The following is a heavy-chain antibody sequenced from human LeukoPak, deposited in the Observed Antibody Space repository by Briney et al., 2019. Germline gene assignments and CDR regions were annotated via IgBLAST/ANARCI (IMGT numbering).Heavy chain of an antibody. Sequence: PGGYLRLSCTASGFTFSRYSMKCAPRAPGGGLEWVSSISSRRSYIYYADSVKGRFTISRDNAKNSLYLQMNSLRAEDTAVYYCARALGYNYGYSLCFDYWGQGTLVSASS. CDR3: ARALGYNYGYSLCFDY. J-gene: IGHJ4*02. V-gene: IGHV3-21*01. CDR1: GFTFSRYS. CDR2: ISSRRSYI. D-gene: IGHD5-18*01.